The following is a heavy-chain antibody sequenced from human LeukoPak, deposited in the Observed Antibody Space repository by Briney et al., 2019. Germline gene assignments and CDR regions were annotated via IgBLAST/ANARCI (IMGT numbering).Heavy chain of an antibody. CDR3: ATDYGGNNY. CDR1: GSTFDDYA. Sequence: PGGSLRLSCAASGSTFDDYAMHWVRQAPGKGLEWVSGISWNSGSIGYADSVKGRFTISRDNSKNTLYLQMNSLRAEDTAVYYCATDYGGNNYWGQGTLVTVSS. J-gene: IGHJ4*02. CDR2: ISWNSGSI. V-gene: IGHV3-9*01. D-gene: IGHD4-23*01.